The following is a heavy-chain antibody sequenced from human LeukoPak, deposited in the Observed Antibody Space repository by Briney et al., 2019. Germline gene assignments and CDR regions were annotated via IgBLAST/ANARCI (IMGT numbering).Heavy chain of an antibody. V-gene: IGHV1-8*01. J-gene: IGHJ5*02. CDR2: LNPNSGNS. CDR1: GYTFSTYD. CDR3: TRRSHYYDSSGYPPFDL. Sequence: ASVKVSCKASGYTFSTYDINWVRQAPGQGLEWVGWLNPNSGNSGNAQKFQGRITMTRDTSVNTAFIELTSLRSEDTALYYCTRRSHYYDSSGYPPFDLWGQGTLVSVS. D-gene: IGHD3-22*01.